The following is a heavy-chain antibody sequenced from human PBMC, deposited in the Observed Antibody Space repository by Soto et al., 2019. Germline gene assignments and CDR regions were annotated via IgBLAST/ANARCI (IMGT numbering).Heavy chain of an antibody. Sequence: SETLSLTCTVSGGSISSGGYYWSWVRQHPGKGLEWIGYIYYSGSTNYNPSLKSRVTISVDTSKNQFSLKLSSVTAADTAVYYCAGNYDFWSGYSFIASPGMDVWGQGTTVTVSS. D-gene: IGHD3-3*01. CDR3: AGNYDFWSGYSFIASPGMDV. V-gene: IGHV4-61*08. CDR2: IYYSGST. J-gene: IGHJ6*02. CDR1: GGSISSGGYY.